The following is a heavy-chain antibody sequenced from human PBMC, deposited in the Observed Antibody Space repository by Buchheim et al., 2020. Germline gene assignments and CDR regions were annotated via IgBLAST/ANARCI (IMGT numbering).Heavy chain of an antibody. J-gene: IGHJ4*01. CDR3: CLRLFAAPSGDVAFDY. D-gene: IGHD2-21*02. CDR2: IYYTGST. Sequence: PAQRPSDTTTVPESCTAIGCCYWSWNSQHPGKGLEWIGHIYYTGSTHYNPSIKSRVAISVDTSNNQFSLPPRPSSDLKKDLWFCLRLFAAPSGDVAFDYWGQGTL. V-gene: IGHV4-31*02. CDR1: ESCTAIGCCY.